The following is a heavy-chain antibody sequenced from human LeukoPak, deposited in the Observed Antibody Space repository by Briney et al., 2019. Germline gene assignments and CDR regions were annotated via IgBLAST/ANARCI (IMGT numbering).Heavy chain of an antibody. V-gene: IGHV3-74*01. CDR3: AKDHMIVVVINDALDI. CDR2: IKYDASST. Sequence: GGSLRLSCAASGFTFSDYYMAWIRQAPGKGLVWVSRIKYDASSTSYADSVKGRFTISRDNSKSTLYLQMNSLRAEDTAVYYCAKDHMIVVVINDALDIWGQGTMVTVSS. CDR1: GFTFSDYY. D-gene: IGHD3-22*01. J-gene: IGHJ3*02.